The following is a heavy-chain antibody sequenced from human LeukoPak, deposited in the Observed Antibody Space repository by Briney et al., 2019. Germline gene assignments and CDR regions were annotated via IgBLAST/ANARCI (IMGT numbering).Heavy chain of an antibody. CDR3: ARKFYDSSGYYAYYFDY. CDR1: RFTFTSYA. D-gene: IGHD3-22*01. Sequence: GGSLRLSCAASRFTFTSYAMSWVRQAPGKGLAWASGISASGGTTYYADSVKGRFTISRDNAKNSLYLQMNSLRAEDTAVYYCARKFYDSSGYYAYYFDYWGQGTLVTVSS. V-gene: IGHV3-23*01. J-gene: IGHJ4*02. CDR2: ISASGGTT.